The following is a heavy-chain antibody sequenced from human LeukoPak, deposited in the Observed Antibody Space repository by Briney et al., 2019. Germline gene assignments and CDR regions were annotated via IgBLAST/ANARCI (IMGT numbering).Heavy chain of an antibody. V-gene: IGHV3-74*01. CDR2: VKSGGTAT. CDR1: GFTFSSHL. J-gene: IGHJ4*02. Sequence: GGSLRLSCAASGFTFSSHLMHWVRQAQGTGLVWVSSVKSGGTATNYADSVKGRFTISRNNDKNTLYLQMNSLRVEDTAVYYCVRKFATGDWGQGTLVTASS. CDR3: VRKFATGD. D-gene: IGHD1-14*01.